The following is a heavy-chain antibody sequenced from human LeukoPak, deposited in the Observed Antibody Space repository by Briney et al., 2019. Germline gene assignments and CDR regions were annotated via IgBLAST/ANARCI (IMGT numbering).Heavy chain of an antibody. Sequence: SETLSLTCTVSGGSISSYYWSWIRQPPEKGLEWIGYIYYSRTTNYNPSLKSRVIISVDTSKNQFSLKLSSVTAADTAVYYCARIWFRGFDYWGQGTLVTVSS. CDR2: IYYSRTT. CDR1: GGSISSYY. J-gene: IGHJ4*02. V-gene: IGHV4-59*12. CDR3: ARIWFRGFDY. D-gene: IGHD3-10*01.